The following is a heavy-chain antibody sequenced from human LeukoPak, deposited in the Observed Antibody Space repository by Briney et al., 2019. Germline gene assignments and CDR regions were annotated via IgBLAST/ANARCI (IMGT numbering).Heavy chain of an antibody. D-gene: IGHD2-2*01. J-gene: IGHJ4*02. Sequence: GGSLRLSCAASGFTFSSYAMTWVRQAPGRGLEWLSGISPSASRTDYADSVKGRSTISRDNSKNTLDLQMNSLRPEDTAVYFCAKVRGVYCSSSACYYFDHWGQGTLVTVPS. CDR1: GFTFSSYA. V-gene: IGHV3-23*01. CDR2: ISPSASRT. CDR3: AKVRGVYCSSSACYYFDH.